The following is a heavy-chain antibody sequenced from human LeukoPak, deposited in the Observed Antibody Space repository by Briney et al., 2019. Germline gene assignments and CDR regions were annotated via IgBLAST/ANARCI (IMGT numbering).Heavy chain of an antibody. CDR3: ARRIAYCSGGSCYSAPYYYYYMDV. Sequence: GASVKVSCKASGYTFTSYGISWVRQAPGQGLEWMGWISAYNGNTNYAQKLQGRVTMTTETSTSTAYMELRSLRSDDTAVYYCARRIAYCSGGSCYSAPYYYYYMDVWGKGTTVTVSS. V-gene: IGHV1-18*01. CDR2: ISAYNGNT. J-gene: IGHJ6*03. D-gene: IGHD2-15*01. CDR1: GYTFTSYG.